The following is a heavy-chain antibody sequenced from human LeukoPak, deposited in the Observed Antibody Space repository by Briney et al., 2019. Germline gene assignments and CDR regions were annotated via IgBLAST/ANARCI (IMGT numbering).Heavy chain of an antibody. CDR1: GGSISSSSYY. Sequence: SETPSLTCTVSGGSISSSSYYWGWIRQPPGKGLEWIGSIYYSGSTYYNPSLKSRVTISVDTSKNQFSLKLSSVTAADTAVYYCASLRFLEWLWDYWGQGTLVTVSS. CDR2: IYYSGST. J-gene: IGHJ4*02. D-gene: IGHD3-3*01. CDR3: ASLRFLEWLWDY. V-gene: IGHV4-39*01.